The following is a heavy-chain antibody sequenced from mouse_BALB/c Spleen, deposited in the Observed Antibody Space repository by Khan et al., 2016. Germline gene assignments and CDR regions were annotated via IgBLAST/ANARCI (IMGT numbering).Heavy chain of an antibody. J-gene: IGHJ3*01. V-gene: IGHV14-3*02. CDR1: GFPFKDTY. Sequence: VQLQQSGAELVKPGASFPLSCPSSGFPFKDTYMHWVKQRPEQGLEWIGRIDPANGNTKYDPKFQGKATITADTSSNTAYLQPSSLTSEDTAVYYCARSPSDYDVGFAYWGQGTLVTVSA. CDR2: IDPANGNT. D-gene: IGHD2-4*01. CDR3: ARSPSDYDVGFAY.